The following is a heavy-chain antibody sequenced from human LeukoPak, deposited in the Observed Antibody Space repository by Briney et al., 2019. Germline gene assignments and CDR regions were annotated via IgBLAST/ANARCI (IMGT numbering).Heavy chain of an antibody. CDR2: ISSYNGNA. CDR3: ARSDGSTWYPAF. CDR1: GYTFSNYG. J-gene: IGHJ4*02. D-gene: IGHD6-13*01. Sequence: ASVKVSCKASGYTFSNYGISWVRQVPGQGLEWMGWISSYNGNAKYAQTFEGRVTMTTDTSTTTTYMELAVLRSDNTAVYYCARSDGSTWYPAFWGQGTLVTVSS. V-gene: IGHV1-18*01.